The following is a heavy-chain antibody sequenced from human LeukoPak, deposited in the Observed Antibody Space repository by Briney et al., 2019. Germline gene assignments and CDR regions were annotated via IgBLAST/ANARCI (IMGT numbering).Heavy chain of an antibody. J-gene: IGHJ5*02. CDR3: ASAIPIFAEVIEHWFDR. Sequence: PSQTLSLTCTVSGGSISSYYWSWIRQPPGKGLEWIGYIYYSGSTNYNPSLKSRVTISVETSKNQFSLKLSSETAAATAVYYCASAIPIFAEVIEHWFDRWGQATVVTVSS. CDR2: IYYSGST. D-gene: IGHD3-3*01. CDR1: GGSISSYY. V-gene: IGHV4-59*01.